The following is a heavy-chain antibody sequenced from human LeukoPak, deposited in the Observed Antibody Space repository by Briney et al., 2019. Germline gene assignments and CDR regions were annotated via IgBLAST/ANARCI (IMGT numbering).Heavy chain of an antibody. CDR2: IYYSGST. CDR1: GSSISSGGYY. CDR3: AKTRVAAAGTGFDY. V-gene: IGHV4-31*03. Sequence: SQTLSLTCTVSGSSISSGGYYWSWIRQHPGKGLEWIGYIYYSGSTYYNPSLKSRVTISVDTSKNQSSLKLSSVTAADTAVYYCAKTRVAAAGTGFDYWGQGTLVTVSS. J-gene: IGHJ4*02. D-gene: IGHD6-13*01.